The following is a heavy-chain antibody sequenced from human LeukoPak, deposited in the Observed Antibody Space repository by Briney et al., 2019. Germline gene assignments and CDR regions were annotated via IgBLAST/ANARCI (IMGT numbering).Heavy chain of an antibody. D-gene: IGHD3-3*01. CDR1: GYTFTAYY. CDR3: ARGRFLDAFDI. CDR2: INPKSGGT. V-gene: IGHV1-2*02. Sequence: ASVKVSCKASGYTFTAYYIHWVRQAPGQGLEWMGWINPKSGGTNYAQRFQGRVTMTRDTSITTVHMEVSTLRSDDTAVYYCARGRFLDAFDIWGQGTMVTVSS. J-gene: IGHJ3*02.